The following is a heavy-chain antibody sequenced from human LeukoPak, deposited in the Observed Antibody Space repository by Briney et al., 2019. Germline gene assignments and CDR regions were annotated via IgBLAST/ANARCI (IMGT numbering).Heavy chain of an antibody. V-gene: IGHV4-34*01. D-gene: IGHD3-22*01. CDR2: INHSGST. CDR1: GGSFSGYY. J-gene: IGHJ6*02. Sequence: SETLSLTCAVYGGSFSGYYWSWIRLPPGKGLEWIGEINHSGSTNYNPSLKSRVTISVDTSKNQFSLKLSSVTAADTAVYYCARTRMQYYYGMDVWGQGTTVTVSS. CDR3: ARTRMQYYYGMDV.